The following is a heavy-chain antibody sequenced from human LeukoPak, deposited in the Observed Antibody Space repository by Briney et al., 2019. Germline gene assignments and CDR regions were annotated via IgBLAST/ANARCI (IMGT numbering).Heavy chain of an antibody. CDR1: GFTFSTYA. D-gene: IGHD3-22*01. Sequence: GGSLRLSCAASGFTFSTYAMHWVRQAPGKGLEWVALIWDNGSNEDYADSVKGRFTISRDNSKNTLYLQMNSLRAEDTAVYYCARDCGYSPFDYWGQGTLVTVSS. V-gene: IGHV3-33*01. CDR3: ARDCGYSPFDY. J-gene: IGHJ4*02. CDR2: IWDNGSNE.